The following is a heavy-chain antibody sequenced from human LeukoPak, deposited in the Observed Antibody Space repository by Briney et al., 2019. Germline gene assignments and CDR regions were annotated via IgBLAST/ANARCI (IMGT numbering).Heavy chain of an antibody. CDR3: VRDVSDENDSASRMHLDS. Sequence: PGGSLRLSCAASGFAFSSYAMNWVRQAPGKGLEWVSSITSTSSYIYYADSVKGRFTISRDNAKNSLYLQMNSLRAEDTAVYYCVRDVSDENDSASRMHLDSWGQGTLVTVSS. CDR1: GFAFSSYA. V-gene: IGHV3-21*01. D-gene: IGHD2-15*01. J-gene: IGHJ4*02. CDR2: ITSTSSYI.